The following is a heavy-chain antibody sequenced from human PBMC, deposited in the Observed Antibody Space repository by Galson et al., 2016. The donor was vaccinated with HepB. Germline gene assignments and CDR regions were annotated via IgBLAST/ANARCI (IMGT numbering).Heavy chain of an antibody. CDR3: AKWRGGVWTNYYIDY. D-gene: IGHD3/OR15-3a*01. CDR2: IYINGNG. V-gene: IGHV3-53*01. Sequence: SLRLSCAASGFSVSSNYMTWVRQAPGKGLEWVSVIYINGNGYYANSVKGRFTISRDNSKNTLYLQMNSLRAEDTAVYYCAKWRGGVWTNYYIDYWGQGTLVTVSS. CDR1: GFSVSSNY. J-gene: IGHJ4*02.